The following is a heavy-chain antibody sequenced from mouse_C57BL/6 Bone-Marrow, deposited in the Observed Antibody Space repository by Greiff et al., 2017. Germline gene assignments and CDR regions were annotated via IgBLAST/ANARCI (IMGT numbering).Heavy chain of an antibody. CDR1: GYTFTNYW. CDR2: IYPGGGYT. CDR3: ARSGYPVPFDD. Sequence: VQLQQPGAELVRPGTSVKMSCKASGYTFTNYWIGWVKQRPGHGLEWIGDIYPGGGYTNYNEKFKGKATLTADKSSSTAYMQFSSLTSEDSSIYYCARSGYPVPFDDWGQGTTLTVSS. D-gene: IGHD1-2*01. V-gene: IGHV1-63*01. J-gene: IGHJ2*01.